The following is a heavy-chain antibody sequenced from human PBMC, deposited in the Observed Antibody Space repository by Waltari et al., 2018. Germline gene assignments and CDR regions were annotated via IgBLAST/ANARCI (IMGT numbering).Heavy chain of an antibody. CDR1: GGTFSSYA. J-gene: IGHJ3*02. V-gene: IGHV1-69*13. CDR3: AREGYYDSSGYPIRCAFDI. D-gene: IGHD3-22*01. Sequence: QVQLVQSGAEVKKPGSSVKVSCKASGGTFSSYAISWVRQAPGQGLEWMGRIIPIFGTANYAQKFQGRVTITADKSTSTAYMELSSLRSEDTAVYYCAREGYYDSSGYPIRCAFDIWGQGTMVTVST. CDR2: IIPIFGTA.